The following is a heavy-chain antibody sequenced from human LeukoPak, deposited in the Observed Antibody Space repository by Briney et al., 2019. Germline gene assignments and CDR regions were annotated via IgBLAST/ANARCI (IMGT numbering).Heavy chain of an antibody. CDR3: ARGYNSGWSDFFDS. J-gene: IGHJ4*02. D-gene: IGHD6-19*01. CDR2: IHHSGST. V-gene: IGHV4-31*11. Sequence: PSETLSLTCAVSGGSISSGGYYWTWIRQHPGKGLEWIGYIHHSGSTYYNPSLKSRLTMSVDTSNNHFSLRLSAVTAADTAVYYCARGYNSGWSDFFDSWGQGTPVTVSS. CDR1: GGSISSGGYY.